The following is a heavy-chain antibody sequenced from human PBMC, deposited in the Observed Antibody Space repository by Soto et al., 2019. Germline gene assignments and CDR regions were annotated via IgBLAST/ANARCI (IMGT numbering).Heavy chain of an antibody. CDR2: IIPIFGTA. Sequence: ASVTVSCTASGGTFSSYAISWVRQAPGQGLEWMGGIIPIFGTANYAQKFQGRVTITADESTSTAYMELSSLRSEDTAVYYCASDVGDPGWFDPWGQGTLVTVSS. CDR1: GGTFSSYA. V-gene: IGHV1-69*13. J-gene: IGHJ5*02. CDR3: ASDVGDPGWFDP. D-gene: IGHD2-21*02.